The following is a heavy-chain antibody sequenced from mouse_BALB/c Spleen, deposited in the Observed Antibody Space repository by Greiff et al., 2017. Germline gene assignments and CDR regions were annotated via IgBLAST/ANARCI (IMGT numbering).Heavy chain of an antibody. Sequence: EVQLVESGGGLVQPGGSLRLSCATSGFTFTDYYMSWVRQPPGKALEWLGFIRNKANGYTTEYSASVKGRFTISRDNSQSILYLQMNTLRAEDSATYYCARDRFFDYWGQGTTLTVSS. CDR1: GFTFTDYY. CDR2: IRNKANGYTT. J-gene: IGHJ2*01. V-gene: IGHV7-3*02. CDR3: ARDRFFDY.